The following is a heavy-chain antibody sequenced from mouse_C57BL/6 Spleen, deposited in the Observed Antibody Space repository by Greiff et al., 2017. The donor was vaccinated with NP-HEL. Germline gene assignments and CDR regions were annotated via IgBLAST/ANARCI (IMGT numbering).Heavy chain of an antibody. CDR1: GYTFTDYN. D-gene: IGHD1-1*01. V-gene: IGHV1-22*01. Sequence: VQLKESGPELVKPGASVKMSCKASGYTFTDYNMHWVKQSHGKSLEWIGYINPNNGGTSYNQKFKGKATLTVNKSSSTAYMELRSLTSEDSAGYYCARGNYYGSSYPAWFAYWGQGTLVTVSA. CDR3: ARGNYYGSSYPAWFAY. J-gene: IGHJ3*01. CDR2: INPNNGGT.